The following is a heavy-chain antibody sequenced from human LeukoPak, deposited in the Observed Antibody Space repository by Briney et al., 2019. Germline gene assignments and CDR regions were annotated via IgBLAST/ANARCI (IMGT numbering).Heavy chain of an antibody. J-gene: IGHJ3*02. Sequence: ASVKVSCKASGYTFTGYYIHWVRQAPGQGLEWMGIINPSSGSTNYAQKFQGRVTMTRDTSTSTVYMDLTRLRSEDTAVYYCARVRSSCYYYKAFDIWGQGTMVTVSS. CDR3: ARVRSSCYYYKAFDI. CDR1: GYTFTGYY. V-gene: IGHV1-46*01. CDR2: INPSSGST. D-gene: IGHD3-22*01.